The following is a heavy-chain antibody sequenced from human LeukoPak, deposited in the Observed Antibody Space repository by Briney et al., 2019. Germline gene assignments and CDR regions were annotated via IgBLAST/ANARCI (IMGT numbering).Heavy chain of an antibody. Sequence: GGSLRLSCAASGFTFSNAWMSWVRQAPGKGLEWVAKIRQDGSEEYYVDSVKGRFTISRDNARNSMYLLMNSLRVEDTAVYYCVRDVLYYYGAERLFWFDPWGQGTLVTVSS. CDR1: GFTFSNAW. CDR3: VRDVLYYYGAERLFWFDP. D-gene: IGHD3-10*01. CDR2: IRQDGSEE. V-gene: IGHV3-7*01. J-gene: IGHJ5*02.